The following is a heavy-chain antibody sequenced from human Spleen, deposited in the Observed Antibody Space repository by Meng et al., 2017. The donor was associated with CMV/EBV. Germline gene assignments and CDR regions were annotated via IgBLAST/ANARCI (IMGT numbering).Heavy chain of an antibody. CDR2: IRWNSDNI. J-gene: IGHJ4*02. D-gene: IGHD2-15*01. CDR1: GFTFDDYA. CDR3: AKDGVVVSADPKNYFDY. V-gene: IGHV3-9*01. Sequence: SLKISCAASGFTFDDYAMHWVRQVPGKGLEWVSGIRWNSDNIDYADSVKGRFTISRDNAKNSLYLQMNSLRAEDTALYYCAKDGVVVSADPKNYFDYWGQGTLVTVSS.